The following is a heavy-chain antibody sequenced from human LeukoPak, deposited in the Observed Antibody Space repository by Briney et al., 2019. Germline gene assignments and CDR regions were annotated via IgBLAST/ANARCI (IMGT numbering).Heavy chain of an antibody. D-gene: IGHD3-10*01. Sequence: GGSLRLSCAASGFTFSSYAMSWVRQAPGKGLEWVSAISGSGGSTYYADSVKGRFTTSRDNSKNTLYLQMNSLRAEDTAVYYCAKDSYYGSGSDLDYWGQGTLVTVSS. CDR1: GFTFSSYA. V-gene: IGHV3-23*01. CDR2: ISGSGGST. J-gene: IGHJ4*02. CDR3: AKDSYYGSGSDLDY.